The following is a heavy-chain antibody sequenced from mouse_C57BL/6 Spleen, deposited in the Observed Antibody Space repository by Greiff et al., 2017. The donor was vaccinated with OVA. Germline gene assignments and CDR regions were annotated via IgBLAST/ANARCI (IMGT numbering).Heavy chain of an antibody. CDR3: TLEGLVYAMDY. CDR2: ISSGGDYI. CDR1: GFTFSSYA. V-gene: IGHV5-9-1*02. J-gene: IGHJ4*01. Sequence: EVMLVESGEGLVKPGGSLKLSCAASGFTFSSYAMSWVRQTPEKRLEWVAYISSGGDYIYYAGTVKGRFTISRDKARNTLDLQMSSLKSEDTAMYYCTLEGLVYAMDYWGQGTSVTVSS.